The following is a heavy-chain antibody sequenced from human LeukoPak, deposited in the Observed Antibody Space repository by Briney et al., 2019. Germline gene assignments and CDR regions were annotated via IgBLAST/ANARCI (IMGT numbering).Heavy chain of an antibody. CDR3: ARGYDSSGYYID. J-gene: IGHJ4*02. CDR1: GYTSTSYD. Sequence: GASVKVSCKASGYTSTSYDINWVRQATGQGLEWMGWMNPNSGNTGYAQKFQGRVTMTRNTSISTAYMELSSLRSEDTAVYYCARGYDSSGYYIDWGQGTLVTVSS. V-gene: IGHV1-8*01. D-gene: IGHD3-22*01. CDR2: MNPNSGNT.